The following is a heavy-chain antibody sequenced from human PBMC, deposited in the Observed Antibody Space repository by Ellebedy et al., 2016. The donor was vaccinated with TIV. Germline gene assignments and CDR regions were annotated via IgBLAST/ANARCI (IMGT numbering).Heavy chain of an antibody. V-gene: IGHV3-23*01. D-gene: IGHD3-10*01. Sequence: GESLKISXAASGFTFSSYAMSWVRQAPGKGLEWVSAISGSGGSTYYADSVKGRFTISRDNSKNTLYLQMNSLRAEDTAVYYCAKDTVRGVRGGNWFDPWGQGTLVTVSS. CDR1: GFTFSSYA. J-gene: IGHJ5*02. CDR3: AKDTVRGVRGGNWFDP. CDR2: ISGSGGST.